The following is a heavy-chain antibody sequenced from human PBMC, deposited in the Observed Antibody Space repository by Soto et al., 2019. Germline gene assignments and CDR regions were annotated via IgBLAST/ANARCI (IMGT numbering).Heavy chain of an antibody. D-gene: IGHD4-17*01. CDR2: ITGSGDYT. CDR1: GFTFSSYA. V-gene: IGHV3-23*01. CDR3: GKDPNGDYFGAFDF. Sequence: EVQTLESGGGLVQPGGSLRLSCAASGFTFSSYALTWVRQAPGKGLEWVSSITGSGDYTRYTDSVKGRFTITRDNAKNTLFLQMKSLRADDTAIYYCGKDPNGDYFGAFDFWGQGTMVTVSS. J-gene: IGHJ3*01.